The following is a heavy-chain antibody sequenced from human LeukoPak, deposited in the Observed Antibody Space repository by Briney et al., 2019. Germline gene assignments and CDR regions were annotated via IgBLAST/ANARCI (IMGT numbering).Heavy chain of an antibody. CDR2: INHSGST. V-gene: IGHV4-34*01. CDR1: GGSFSGYY. Sequence: SETLSLTCAVYGGSFSGYYWSWIRQPPGKGLEWIGEINHSGSTNYNPSLKSRVTISVDTSKNQFSLKLSSVTAADTAVYYCASEEVPSAFDIWGQGTMVTVSS. J-gene: IGHJ3*02. CDR3: ASEEVPSAFDI.